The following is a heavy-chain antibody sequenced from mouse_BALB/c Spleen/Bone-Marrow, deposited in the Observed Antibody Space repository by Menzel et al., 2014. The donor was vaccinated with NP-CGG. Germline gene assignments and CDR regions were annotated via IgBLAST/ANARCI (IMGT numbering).Heavy chain of an antibody. CDR1: GFNIKDTY. D-gene: IGHD1-2*01. CDR3: ARYRLGTYFDY. Sequence: EVQRVESGAEPVKPGASVKLSCTASGFNIKDTYMHWVKQRPEQGLEWIGRIDPANGNTKYDPKFQGEATITADTSSNTAYLQLSSLTSEDTAVYYCARYRLGTYFDYWGQGTTLTVSS. CDR2: IDPANGNT. J-gene: IGHJ2*01. V-gene: IGHV14-3*02.